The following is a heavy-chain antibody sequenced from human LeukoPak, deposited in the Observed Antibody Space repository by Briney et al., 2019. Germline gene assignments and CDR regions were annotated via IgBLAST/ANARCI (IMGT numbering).Heavy chain of an antibody. CDR2: IRYDGSNK. CDR1: GFTFSSYG. V-gene: IGHV3-30*02. CDR3: ARDNYCTY. D-gene: IGHD2-15*01. J-gene: IGHJ4*02. Sequence: GGSLRLSCAASGFTFSSYGMHWVRQAPGKGLEWVAFIRYDGSNKYYADSVKGRFTISRDNAKNSLYLQMNSLRAEDTAVYYCARDNYCTYWGQGTLVTVSS.